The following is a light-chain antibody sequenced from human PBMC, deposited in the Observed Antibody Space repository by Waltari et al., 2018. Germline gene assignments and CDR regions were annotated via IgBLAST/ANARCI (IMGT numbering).Light chain of an antibody. CDR3: CSYAGRGTYV. Sequence: QSALTQPASVSGTPGQSITISCSGTTSDVGSYDLVSWYQQHPGEAPKLLLCEVFKRPPDTSSRSSGAKSGSTASLTISGLQPEDEADYYCCSYAGRGTYVFGSGTKVTVL. CDR2: EVF. CDR1: TSDVGSYDL. V-gene: IGLV2-23*02. J-gene: IGLJ1*01.